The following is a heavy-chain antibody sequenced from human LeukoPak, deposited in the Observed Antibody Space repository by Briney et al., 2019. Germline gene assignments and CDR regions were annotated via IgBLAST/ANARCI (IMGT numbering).Heavy chain of an antibody. CDR3: ATLRYSSSWPDAFDI. J-gene: IGHJ3*02. CDR1: GFTFSSYA. Sequence: AGGSLRLSCAASGFTFSSYAMSWVRQAPGKGLEWVSAISGSGGSTYYADSVKGRFTISRDNSKNTLYLQMNSRRAEDTAVYYCATLRYSSSWPDAFDIWGQGTMVTVSS. D-gene: IGHD6-13*01. V-gene: IGHV3-23*01. CDR2: ISGSGGST.